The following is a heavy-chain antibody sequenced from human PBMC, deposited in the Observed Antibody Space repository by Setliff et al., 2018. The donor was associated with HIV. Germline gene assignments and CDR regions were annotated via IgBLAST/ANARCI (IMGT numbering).Heavy chain of an antibody. V-gene: IGHV4-59*08. CDR3: ARHAETSGSYYSHHFDY. CDR1: GASISGYY. CDR2: IHGDGTT. J-gene: IGHJ4*02. Sequence: SETLSLTCTVSGASISGYYWSWIRQTPGKGLEWIGSIHGDGTTNHNPSLKSRVTISVDTSKNQFSLKLSSVTAADTAVYYCARHAETSGSYYSHHFDYWGQGTLVTVSS. D-gene: IGHD1-26*01.